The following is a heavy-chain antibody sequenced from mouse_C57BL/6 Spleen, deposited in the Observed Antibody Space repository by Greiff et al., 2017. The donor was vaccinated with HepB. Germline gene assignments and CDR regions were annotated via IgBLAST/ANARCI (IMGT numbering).Heavy chain of an antibody. V-gene: IGHV1-26*01. Sequence: EVQLQQSGPELVKPGASVKISCKASGYTFTDYYMNWVKQSHGKSLEWIGDINPNNGGTSYNQKFKGKATLTVDKSSSTAYMELRSLTSEDSAVYYCARDFYNWGQSTTLTVSS. CDR2: INPNNGGT. CDR3: ARDFYN. CDR1: GYTFTDYY. J-gene: IGHJ2*01.